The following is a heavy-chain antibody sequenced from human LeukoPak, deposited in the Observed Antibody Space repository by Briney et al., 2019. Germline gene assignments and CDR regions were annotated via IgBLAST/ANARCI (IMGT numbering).Heavy chain of an antibody. V-gene: IGHV1-69*13. CDR3: ASAAVAGTLDY. CDR1: GGTFSSYA. Sequence: ASVKVSCKASGGTFSSYAISWVRQAPGQGLEWMGGIIPIFGTANYAQKFQGRVTITADESTSTAYMVLSSLRSEDTAVYYCASAAVAGTLDYWGQGTLVTVSS. CDR2: IIPIFGTA. D-gene: IGHD6-19*01. J-gene: IGHJ4*02.